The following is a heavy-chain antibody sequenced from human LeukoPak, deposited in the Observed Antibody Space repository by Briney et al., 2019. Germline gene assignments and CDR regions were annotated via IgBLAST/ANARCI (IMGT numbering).Heavy chain of an antibody. Sequence: GGSLRLSCAASGFTFSNYWMTWVRQAPGKGLEWVANIKQDGSVKYYVDSVKGRFSISRDNAKNSLFLQMNSLRTEDTAVYYCARSPGGPDYWGQGTLVTVSS. V-gene: IGHV3-7*01. CDR2: IKQDGSVK. CDR1: GFTFSNYW. D-gene: IGHD3-10*01. CDR3: ARSPGGPDY. J-gene: IGHJ4*02.